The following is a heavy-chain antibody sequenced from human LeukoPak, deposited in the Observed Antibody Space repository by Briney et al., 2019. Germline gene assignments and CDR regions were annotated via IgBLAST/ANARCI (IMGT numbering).Heavy chain of an antibody. V-gene: IGHV3-33*01. J-gene: IGHJ6*02. CDR1: GFTFSSCG. D-gene: IGHD4-17*01. Sequence: PGGSLRLSCAASGFTFSSCGMHWVRQAPGKGLEWVAVIWYDGSNKYYADSVKGRFTISRDNSKNTLYLQMNSLRAEDTAVYYCARDLATVTEGYYYYGMDVWGQGTTVTVSS. CDR3: ARDLATVTEGYYYYGMDV. CDR2: IWYDGSNK.